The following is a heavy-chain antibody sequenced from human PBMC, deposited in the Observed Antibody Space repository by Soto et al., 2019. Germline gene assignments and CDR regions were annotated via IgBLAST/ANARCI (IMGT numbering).Heavy chain of an antibody. J-gene: IGHJ4*02. CDR1: GFTFTSSA. V-gene: IGHV1-58*01. CDR3: AAVPVWLDLYYFDY. Sequence: GASVKVSCKASGFTFTSSAVHWVRQARGQRLEWIGWIVVGSGNTNYAQKFQERVTITRDMSTSTAYMELSSLRSEDTAVYYCAAVPVWLDLYYFDYWGQGTLVTVSS. D-gene: IGHD6-19*01. CDR2: IVVGSGNT.